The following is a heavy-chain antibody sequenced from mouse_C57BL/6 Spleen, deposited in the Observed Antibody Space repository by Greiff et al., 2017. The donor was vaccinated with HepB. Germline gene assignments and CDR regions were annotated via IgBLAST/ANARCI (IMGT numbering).Heavy chain of an antibody. Sequence: VQGVESGAELAKPGASVKLSCKASGYTFTSYWMHWVKQRPGQGLEWIGYINPSSGYTKYNQKFKDKATLTADKSSSTAYLQLSSLTYEDSAVYYCARSRYFDYWGQGTTLTVSS. J-gene: IGHJ2*01. CDR2: INPSSGYT. V-gene: IGHV1-7*01. CDR3: ARSRYFDY. CDR1: GYTFTSYW.